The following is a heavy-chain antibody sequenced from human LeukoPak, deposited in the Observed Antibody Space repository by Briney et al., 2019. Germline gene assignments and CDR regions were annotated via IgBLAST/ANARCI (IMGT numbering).Heavy chain of an antibody. V-gene: IGHV3-9*01. D-gene: IGHD5-24*01. Sequence: GGSLRLSCAASGFTFDDYAMHWVRQAPGKGLEWVSGISWNSGSIGYADSVKGRFTISRDNAKNSLYLQMNSLRAEDTALYYCARDLGYKDYVSAFDIWGRGTMVTVSS. CDR1: GFTFDDYA. CDR3: ARDLGYKDYVSAFDI. CDR2: ISWNSGSI. J-gene: IGHJ3*02.